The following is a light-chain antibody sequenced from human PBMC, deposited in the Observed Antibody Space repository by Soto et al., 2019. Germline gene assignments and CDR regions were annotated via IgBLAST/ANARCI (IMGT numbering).Light chain of an antibody. J-gene: IGKJ1*01. CDR2: LGS. CDR1: QSLLHSSGYNY. Sequence: DTVMTQSPLSLPVTPGEPASISCRSSQSLLHSSGYNYLDWYLQKPGQSPQLLIYLGSNRASGVPDRFSGSGSGTDFTLRISRVEAEDVGVYYCMQALQSPRTFGQGTKVEIK. CDR3: MQALQSPRT. V-gene: IGKV2-28*01.